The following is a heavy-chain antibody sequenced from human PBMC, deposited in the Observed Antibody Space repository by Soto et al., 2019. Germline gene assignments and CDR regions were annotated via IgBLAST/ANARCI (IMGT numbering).Heavy chain of an antibody. CDR3: ARARATIAAAAIFDC. J-gene: IGHJ4*02. CDR2: IYYSGST. V-gene: IGHV4-59*12. Sequence: SETLSLTCTVSGGSISSYYWSWIRQPPGKGLEWIGYIYYSGSTNYNPSLKSRVTISVDRSKNQFSLKLSSVTAADTAVYYCARARATIAAAAIFDCWGQGTLVTVSS. CDR1: GGSISSYY. D-gene: IGHD6-13*01.